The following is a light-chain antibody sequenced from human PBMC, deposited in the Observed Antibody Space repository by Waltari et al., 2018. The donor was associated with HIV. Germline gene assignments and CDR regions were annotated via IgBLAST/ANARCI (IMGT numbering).Light chain of an antibody. CDR2: DGS. CDR1: NIGSKS. J-gene: IGLJ3*02. Sequence: SYVLTQPPSVSVAPGQTATITCGAHNIGSKSVHWYQQNAGQSPVLVVYDGSVRPSGTPERISGSKFGNTATLTISGVEAGDEADYYCHVWDRDTKHVLFGGGTKLTVL. V-gene: IGLV3-21*02. CDR3: HVWDRDTKHVL.